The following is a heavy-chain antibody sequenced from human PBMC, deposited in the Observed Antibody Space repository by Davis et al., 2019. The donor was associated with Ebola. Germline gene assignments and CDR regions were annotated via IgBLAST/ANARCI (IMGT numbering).Heavy chain of an antibody. CDR1: GGSISSSSYY. V-gene: IGHV4-39*07. J-gene: IGHJ6*02. D-gene: IGHD2-15*01. CDR2: INHSGST. CDR3: ARGGGLLYFYYYGMDV. Sequence: MPSETLSLTCTVSGGSISSSSYYWGWIRQPPGKGLEWIGEINHSGSTNYNPSLKSRVTISVDTSKNQFSLKLSSVTAADTAVYYCARGGGLLYFYYYGMDVWGQGTTVTVSS.